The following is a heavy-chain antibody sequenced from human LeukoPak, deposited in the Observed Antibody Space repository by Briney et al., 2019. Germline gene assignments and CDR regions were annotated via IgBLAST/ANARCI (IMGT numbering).Heavy chain of an antibody. V-gene: IGHV3-30*18. CDR1: GFTFSSYG. Sequence: GGSLRLSCAVSGFTFSSYGMHWVRQAPGKGLESVAVISYDGSNKYYADSVKGRFTISRDNSKDTLYLQMHSLRPEDTAMYYCAKGQRPPYGSGTYYFDYWGQGTLVTVSS. CDR3: AKGQRPPYGSGTYYFDY. CDR2: ISYDGSNK. D-gene: IGHD3-10*01. J-gene: IGHJ4*02.